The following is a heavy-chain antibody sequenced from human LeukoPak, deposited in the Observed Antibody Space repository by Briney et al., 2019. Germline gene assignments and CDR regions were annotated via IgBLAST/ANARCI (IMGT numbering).Heavy chain of an antibody. D-gene: IGHD2-2*01. Sequence: PSETLSLTCAVYGGSFSGYYWSWIRQPPGKGLEWIGEINHRGSTNYNPSLKSRVTISVDTSKNQFSQKLSSVTAADTAVYYCARHSYCSSTSCPNWFDPWGQGTLVTVSS. V-gene: IGHV4-34*01. J-gene: IGHJ5*02. CDR1: GGSFSGYY. CDR2: INHRGST. CDR3: ARHSYCSSTSCPNWFDP.